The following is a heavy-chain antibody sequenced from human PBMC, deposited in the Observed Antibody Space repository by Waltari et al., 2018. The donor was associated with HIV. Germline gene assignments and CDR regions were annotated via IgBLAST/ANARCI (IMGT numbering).Heavy chain of an antibody. D-gene: IGHD6-13*01. J-gene: IGHJ4*02. CDR1: GLTFSRSL. CDR2: IKEDGSEI. Sequence: EVRLVASGGGLVQPGGSVRLSCAASGLTFSRSLMTWVRQAPGKGLEWVANIKEDGSEIHYVDSVKGRFTISRDNAKNSLYLQMNSLRAEDTAVYYCARRQQLTDWGQGTLVTVSS. V-gene: IGHV3-7*01. CDR3: ARRQQLTD.